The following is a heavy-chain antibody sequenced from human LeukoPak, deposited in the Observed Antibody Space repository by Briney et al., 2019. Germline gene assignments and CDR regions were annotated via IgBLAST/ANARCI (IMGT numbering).Heavy chain of an antibody. CDR2: ISFRGDNT. Sequence: GGSLRFSCAASGFTFRDSAMSWVRQAPGKGLEWVSLISFRGDNTYYTDSVKGRFTISRNNSKDTLYLQMNSLRAEDTAIYYCARDIELSVWGQGTTVTVSS. D-gene: IGHD1-26*01. CDR1: GFTFRDSA. CDR3: ARDIELSV. V-gene: IGHV3-23*01. J-gene: IGHJ3*01.